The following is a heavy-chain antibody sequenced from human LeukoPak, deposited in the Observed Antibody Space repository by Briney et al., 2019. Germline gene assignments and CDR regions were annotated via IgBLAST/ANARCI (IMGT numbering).Heavy chain of an antibody. D-gene: IGHD6-13*01. CDR1: GFTFDDYA. CDR2: IRSKGYGGTT. J-gene: IGHJ4*02. Sequence: GGSLRLSCAASGFTFDDYALSWVRQAPGKGLEWVSFIRSKGYGGTTEYAASVKGRFTISRDDSKSIAFLQMNSLKTEDTALYYCARTLRAAAGKYYFGYWGQGTLVTVSS. V-gene: IGHV3-49*04. CDR3: ARTLRAAAGKYYFGY.